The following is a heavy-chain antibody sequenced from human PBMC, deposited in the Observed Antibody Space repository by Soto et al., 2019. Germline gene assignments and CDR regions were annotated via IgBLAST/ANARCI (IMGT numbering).Heavy chain of an antibody. CDR1: GFTLSDYY. J-gene: IGHJ4*02. CDR3: ARFRGDGYDNF. Sequence: QVQLVESGGGLVKPGGSLRLSCAASGFTLSDYYMTWIRQAPWKGLEWVSDISISGTTIHYADSVRGRFTISRDNDKNSLWLQMNTLRAEDTAVYYCARFRGDGYDNFWGQGTLVTVSS. D-gene: IGHD3-22*01. CDR2: ISISGTTI. V-gene: IGHV3-11*01.